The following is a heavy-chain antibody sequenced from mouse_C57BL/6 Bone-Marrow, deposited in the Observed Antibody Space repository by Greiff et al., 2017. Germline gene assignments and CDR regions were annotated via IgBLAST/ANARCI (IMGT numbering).Heavy chain of an antibody. CDR1: GFNIKDYY. CDR3: TRSLIYYGTNY. V-gene: IGHV14-2*01. D-gene: IGHD1-1*01. J-gene: IGHJ2*01. CDR2: IVPEDGET. Sequence: VQLQQSGAELVKPGASVKLSCTASGFNIKDYYIHWVKQRTEQGLEWIGRIVPEDGETKYAPKFQDKATITADTSSNTAYLQLSSLTSEDPAVYYCTRSLIYYGTNYWGQGTTLTVSS.